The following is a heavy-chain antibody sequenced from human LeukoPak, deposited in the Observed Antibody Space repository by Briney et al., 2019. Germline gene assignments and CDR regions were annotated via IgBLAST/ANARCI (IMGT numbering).Heavy chain of an antibody. CDR3: AKGGSGWYLYYFDY. J-gene: IGHJ4*02. CDR1: GFTFSSYF. V-gene: IGHV3-74*03. CDR2: VSNDGTYT. D-gene: IGHD6-19*01. Sequence: GGSLRLSCAASGFTFSSYFMHWVRQAPGKGLVWVSRVSNDGTYTEYADSVKGRFTISRDNSKNTLYLQMNSLRAEDKAVYFCAKGGSGWYLYYFDYWGQGTLVTVSS.